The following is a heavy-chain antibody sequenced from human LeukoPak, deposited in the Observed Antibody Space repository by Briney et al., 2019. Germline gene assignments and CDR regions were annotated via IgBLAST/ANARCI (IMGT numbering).Heavy chain of an antibody. V-gene: IGHV1-3*02. D-gene: IGHD6-19*01. CDR2: TNAANGNT. CDR3: ARGLSSSGWLLDY. J-gene: IGHJ4*02. Sequence: ASVKVSCKASGYTFTFYAIHWMRQAPGQRLEWMGWTNAANGNTQYSQDFQGRVTITRDISATTAYMEVGSLRSDDMAVSYCARGLSSSGWLLDYWGQGTLVTVSS. CDR1: GYTFTFYA.